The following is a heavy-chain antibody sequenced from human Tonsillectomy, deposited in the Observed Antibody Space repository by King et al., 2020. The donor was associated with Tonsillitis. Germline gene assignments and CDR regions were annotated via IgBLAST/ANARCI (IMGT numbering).Heavy chain of an antibody. J-gene: IGHJ3*02. CDR3: AREGAGQDAFDI. V-gene: IGHV3-74*01. D-gene: IGHD6-19*01. Sequence: VQLVESGGGLVQPGGSLRLSCAASGFTFSSYWMHWVRQAPGKGLVWVSRTNSDGISTTYADSVKGRFTISRDNAKNTLYLQMNSLRAEDTAVYYCAREGAGQDAFDIWGQGTMVTVSS. CDR1: GFTFSSYW. CDR2: TNSDGIST.